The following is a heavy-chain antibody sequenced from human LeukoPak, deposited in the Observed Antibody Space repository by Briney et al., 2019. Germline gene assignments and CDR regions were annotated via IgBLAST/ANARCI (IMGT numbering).Heavy chain of an antibody. CDR3: ARVRGQQLVSSFDC. CDR2: ISSSSSTI. CDR1: GFTFSSYS. J-gene: IGHJ4*02. V-gene: IGHV3-48*04. D-gene: IGHD6-13*01. Sequence: GGSLRLSCAASGFTFSSYSMNWVRQAPGKGLERVSYISSSSSTIYYADSVKGRFTISRDNAENALYLQMNSLRAEDRAVYCCARVRGQQLVSSFDCWVQGTLV.